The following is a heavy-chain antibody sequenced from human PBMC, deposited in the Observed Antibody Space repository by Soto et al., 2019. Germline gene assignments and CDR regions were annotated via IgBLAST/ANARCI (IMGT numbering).Heavy chain of an antibody. Sequence: SLRLSCAASGFTFSSYGMHWVRQAPGKGLEWVSYISSSSNAIYYGDSVKGRFTISRDNAKNSLHLRMSSLRAEDTAIYYCARGGSSGWFFLDYWGQGALVTVSS. V-gene: IGHV3-48*04. CDR2: ISSSSNAI. CDR1: GFTFSSYG. CDR3: ARGGSSGWFFLDY. D-gene: IGHD6-19*01. J-gene: IGHJ4*02.